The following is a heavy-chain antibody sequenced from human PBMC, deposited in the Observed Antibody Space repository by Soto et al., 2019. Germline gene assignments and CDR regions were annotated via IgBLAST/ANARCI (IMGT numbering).Heavy chain of an antibody. V-gene: IGHV5-10-1*01. CDR2: IDPSDSYT. J-gene: IGHJ4*02. D-gene: IGHD6-19*01. CDR1: GYSFTSDW. CDR3: ARRWSSGWYRFFDY. Sequence: GETLKISCKGSGYSFTSDWISWVRQMHGKGLEWMGRIDPSDSYTNYSPSFQGHVTISADKSISTAYLQWSSLKASDTAMYYCARRWSSGWYRFFDYWGQGTLVTVSS.